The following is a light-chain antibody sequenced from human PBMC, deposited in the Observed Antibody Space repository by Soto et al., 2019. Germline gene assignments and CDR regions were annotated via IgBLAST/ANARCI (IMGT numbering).Light chain of an antibody. CDR3: QHYNSFSST. V-gene: IGKV1-5*03. CDR1: DNIVHW. J-gene: IGKJ1*01. CDR2: KAA. Sequence: DIQMTQSPSTLSASVGDRVAITCRASDNIVHWVAWYQQKPGKAPKLLIYKAANLADEVPSRFAGSGSGTDFTLTITRXQPDDFATYYCQHYNSFSSTFGQGTKVDIK.